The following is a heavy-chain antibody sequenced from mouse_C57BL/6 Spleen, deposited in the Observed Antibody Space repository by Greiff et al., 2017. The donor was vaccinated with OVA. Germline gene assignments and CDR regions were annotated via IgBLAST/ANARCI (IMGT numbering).Heavy chain of an antibody. V-gene: IGHV1-43*01. Sequence: EVQLQQSGPELVKPGASVKISCKASGYSFTGYYMHWVKQSSEKSLEWIGEINPSTGGTSYNQKFKGKATLTVDKSSSTAYMQLKSLTSEDSAVYYCARSYGSSFYFDYWGQGTTLTVSS. CDR3: ARSYGSSFYFDY. J-gene: IGHJ2*01. CDR1: GYSFTGYY. CDR2: INPSTGGT. D-gene: IGHD1-1*01.